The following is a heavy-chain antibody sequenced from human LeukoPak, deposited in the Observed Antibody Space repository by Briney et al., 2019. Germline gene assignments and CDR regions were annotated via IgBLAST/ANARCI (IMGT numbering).Heavy chain of an antibody. J-gene: IGHJ6*02. CDR2: INHSGST. CDR3: ARGSRAAAGNRLPLSHMDV. D-gene: IGHD6-13*01. Sequence: AEPLSLTCAVYGGSFSGYYWSWIPQPPGEGLVWIGEINHSGSTNYNPALKSRVSISVDTSKNQFSLKLSSVTAADTAVYYCARGSRAAAGNRLPLSHMDVWGQGTTVTFSS. CDR1: GGSFSGYY. V-gene: IGHV4-34*01.